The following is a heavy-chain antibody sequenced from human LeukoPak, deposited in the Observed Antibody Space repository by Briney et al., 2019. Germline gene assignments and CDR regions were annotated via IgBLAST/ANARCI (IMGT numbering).Heavy chain of an antibody. CDR2: ISGSGGST. CDR1: GFTFSNYG. CDR3: AKEANYDILTGEIGY. V-gene: IGHV3-23*01. J-gene: IGHJ4*02. D-gene: IGHD3-9*01. Sequence: GGTLRLSCAASGFTFSNYGMSWVRQAPGKGLEWVSGISGSGGSTYSADSVKGRFTISRDNSKNTLYLQMNSLRAEDTAVYYCAKEANYDILTGEIGYWGQGTLVTVSS.